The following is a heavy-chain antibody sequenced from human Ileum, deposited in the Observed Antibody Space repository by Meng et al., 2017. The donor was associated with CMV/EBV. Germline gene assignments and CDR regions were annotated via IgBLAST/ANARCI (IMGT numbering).Heavy chain of an antibody. CDR1: GFTFSDYW. CDR3: ARDFLHRGY. J-gene: IGHJ4*02. Sequence: LSWAASGFTFSDYWMHWVRQAPGKGLVWVSGIKTDGSDTRYADSVKGRFTISRDNAKNTLYLQMNSLRAEDTAVYYCARDFLHRGYWGQGSLVTVSS. D-gene: IGHD2/OR15-2a*01. V-gene: IGHV3-74*01. CDR2: IKTDGSDT.